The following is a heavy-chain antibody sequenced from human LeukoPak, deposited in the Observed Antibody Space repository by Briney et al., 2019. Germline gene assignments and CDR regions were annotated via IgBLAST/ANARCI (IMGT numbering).Heavy chain of an antibody. V-gene: IGHV1-18*01. CDR3: ARGLVRFLEWLPSYYYYGMDV. J-gene: IGHJ6*02. D-gene: IGHD3-3*01. CDR2: ISAYNGNT. CDR1: GSTFTSYV. Sequence: ASVKVSCKASGSTFTSYVISWVRQAPGQGLEWMGWISAYNGNTNYAQKLQGRVTMTTDTSTSTAYMELRSLRSDDTAVYYCARGLVRFLEWLPSYYYYGMDVWGQGTTVTVSS.